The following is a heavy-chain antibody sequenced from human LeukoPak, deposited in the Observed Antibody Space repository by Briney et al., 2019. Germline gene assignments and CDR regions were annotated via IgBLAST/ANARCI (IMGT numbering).Heavy chain of an antibody. Sequence: GGSLRLSCAASGFTFSSYWMHWVRQGPGKGPVWVSRINRDGSSTDYADSVKGRFTISRDNAKNTVNLQVNSLRAEDTAVYYCVRAYYYDSSGYYYASWGQGTLVTVSS. CDR3: VRAYYYDSSGYYYAS. CDR2: INRDGSST. CDR1: GFTFSSYW. V-gene: IGHV3-74*01. J-gene: IGHJ4*02. D-gene: IGHD3-22*01.